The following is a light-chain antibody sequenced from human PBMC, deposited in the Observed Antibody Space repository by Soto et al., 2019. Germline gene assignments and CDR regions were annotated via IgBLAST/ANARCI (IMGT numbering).Light chain of an antibody. Sequence: EIVLTQSPGALSLSPGERATLSCGASQSVSSSYLDWYQQKTGQASCLLIYGASTRVTGFPDRFSGSGSGTDFTLTISRLEPEDFAVYYCQQYGSSPRTFGQGTKVDIK. J-gene: IGKJ1*01. V-gene: IGKV3-20*01. CDR2: GAS. CDR1: QSVSSSY. CDR3: QQYGSSPRT.